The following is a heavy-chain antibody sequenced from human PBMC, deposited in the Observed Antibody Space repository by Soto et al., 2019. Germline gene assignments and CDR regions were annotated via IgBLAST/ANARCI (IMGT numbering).Heavy chain of an antibody. CDR2: IKPDGSRT. Sequence: GGSLRLSCAASGFTFSSYWMHWVRQAPGEGLVWVSYIKPDGSRTKDADSVKGRFTISRDNARNTLYLRMNSLRAEDTAVYYCARDNNWSYDSWGRGTLVTVS. J-gene: IGHJ4*02. CDR3: ARDNNWSYDS. V-gene: IGHV3-74*03. CDR1: GFTFSSYW. D-gene: IGHD1-1*01.